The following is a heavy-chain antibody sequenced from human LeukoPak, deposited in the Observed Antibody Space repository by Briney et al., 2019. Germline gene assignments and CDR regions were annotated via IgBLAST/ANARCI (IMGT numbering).Heavy chain of an antibody. CDR1: GIAFSNEW. CDR2: IKEDGSEK. D-gene: IGHD3/OR15-3a*01. J-gene: IGHJ4*02. CDR3: ATSFWTF. Sequence: GGSLRLSCAASGIAFSNEWMSWVRQAPGKGLEWVANIKEDGSEKYYVDSVKGRFTISRDNAKNSLYLQMNSRRAEDTAVYFCATSFWTFWGQGTLVTVSS. V-gene: IGHV3-7*01.